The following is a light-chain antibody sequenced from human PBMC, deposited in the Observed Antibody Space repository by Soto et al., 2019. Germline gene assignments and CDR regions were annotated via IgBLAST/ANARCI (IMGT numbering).Light chain of an antibody. CDR2: AAS. J-gene: IGKJ5*01. V-gene: IGKV1-39*01. Sequence: DIPMTQSPSSLSASAGDRVTITCRASQSISSYLNWYQQKPGKAPKLLIYAASSLQSGVPSRFSGSGSGTDFTLTISSLQPEDFATYYCQQSYSTPPITFGQGTRLEIK. CDR1: QSISSY. CDR3: QQSYSTPPIT.